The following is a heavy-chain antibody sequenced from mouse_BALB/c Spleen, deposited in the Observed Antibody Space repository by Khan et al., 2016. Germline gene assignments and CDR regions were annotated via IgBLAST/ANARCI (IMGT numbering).Heavy chain of an antibody. D-gene: IGHD1-2*01. CDR3: ARLRLRFFDD. V-gene: IGHV3-2*02. Sequence: EVQLQESGPGLVKPSQSLSLTCTVTGYSITSDYAWNWIRQFPGNKLEWMGYISYSGSTSYNPSLNSRISITRDTSKNQFFLQLNSVTTEDTATYYCARLRLRFFDDWGQGTTLTVSS. J-gene: IGHJ2*01. CDR2: ISYSGST. CDR1: GYSITSDYA.